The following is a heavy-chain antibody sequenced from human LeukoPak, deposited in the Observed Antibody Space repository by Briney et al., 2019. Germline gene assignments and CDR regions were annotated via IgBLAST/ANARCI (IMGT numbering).Heavy chain of an antibody. CDR2: IYHSGST. CDR3: ARDTLDSGYPWAFDI. D-gene: IGHD5-12*01. V-gene: IGHV4-38-2*02. J-gene: IGHJ3*02. Sequence: PSETLSLTCAVSGYSISSGYYWGWIRQPPGKGLEWIGSIYHSGSTYYNPSLKSRVTISVDTSKNQFSLKLSSVTAADTAVYYCARDTLDSGYPWAFDIWGRGTMVTVSS. CDR1: GYSISSGYY.